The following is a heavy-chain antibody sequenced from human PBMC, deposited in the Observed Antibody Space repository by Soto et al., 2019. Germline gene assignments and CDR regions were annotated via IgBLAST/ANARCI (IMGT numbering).Heavy chain of an antibody. CDR2: ISGYNGDT. J-gene: IGHJ6*02. V-gene: IGHV1-18*01. D-gene: IGHD2-8*01. CDR1: GYTFTRYG. CDR3: AKNGQPPYYYYGMDV. Sequence: ASVKVSCKASGYTFTRYGISWVRQAPGQGLEWMGWISGYNGDTNYAQKFQGRVTMTIDTSTSTAYMELRSLTSDDTAVYYCAKNGQPPYYYYGMDVWGQGTTVTVSS.